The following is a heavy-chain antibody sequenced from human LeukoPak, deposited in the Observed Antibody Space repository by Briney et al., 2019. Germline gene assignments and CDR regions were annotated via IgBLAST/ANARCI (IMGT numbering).Heavy chain of an antibody. CDR2: INSGGGT. V-gene: IGHV3-66*01. CDR3: ATRIELGWYDN. CDR1: GFTVSNNY. D-gene: IGHD1-7*01. Sequence: PGGSLRLSCAASGFTVSNNYMSWVRQAPGKGLEWVSVINSGGGTCYADSVKARFTISRDNSKNTVYLQMNSLTGDDTAVYYCATRIELGWYDNWGQGTLVTVSS. J-gene: IGHJ5*02.